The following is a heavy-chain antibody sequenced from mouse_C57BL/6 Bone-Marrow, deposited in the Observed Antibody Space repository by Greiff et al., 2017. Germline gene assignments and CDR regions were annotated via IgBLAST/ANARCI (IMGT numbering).Heavy chain of an antibody. D-gene: IGHD1-1*01. Sequence: QVQLQQPGAELVRPGSSVKLSCKASGYTFTSYWMHWVKQRPIQGLEWIGNIDPSDSETHYNQKFKDKATLTVDKSSSTAYMQLSSLTSEDSAVYYCARSGWRRYPFAYWGQGTLVTVSA. J-gene: IGHJ3*01. CDR2: IDPSDSET. V-gene: IGHV1-52*01. CDR1: GYTFTSYW. CDR3: ARSGWRRYPFAY.